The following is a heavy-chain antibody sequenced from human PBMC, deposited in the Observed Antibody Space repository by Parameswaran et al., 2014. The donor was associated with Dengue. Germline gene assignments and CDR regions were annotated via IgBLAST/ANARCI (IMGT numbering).Heavy chain of an antibody. D-gene: IGHD3-22*01. CDR2: MNPNSGNT. Sequence: WVRQAPGQGLEWMGWMNPNSGNTGYAQKFQGRVTMTRNTSISTAYMELSSLRSEDTAVYYCARGRPMDYYDSSDHFDYWGQGTLVTVSS. J-gene: IGHJ4*02. CDR3: ARGRPMDYYDSSDHFDY. V-gene: IGHV1-8*01.